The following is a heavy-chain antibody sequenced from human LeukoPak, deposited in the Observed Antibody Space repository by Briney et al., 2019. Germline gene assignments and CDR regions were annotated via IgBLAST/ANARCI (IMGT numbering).Heavy chain of an antibody. Sequence: GRSLRLSCAASGFTFSSYGMHWVRQAPGKGLEWVAVISYDGSNKYYADSVKGRFTISRDNSKNTLYLQMNSLRAEDTAVYYCTTLPTYGLDYWGQGTLVTVSS. CDR3: TTLPTYGLDY. V-gene: IGHV3-30*03. CDR1: GFTFSSYG. J-gene: IGHJ4*02. D-gene: IGHD4-17*01. CDR2: ISYDGSNK.